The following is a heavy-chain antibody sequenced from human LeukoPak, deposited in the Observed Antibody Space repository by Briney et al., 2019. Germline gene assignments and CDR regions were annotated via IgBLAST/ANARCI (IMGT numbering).Heavy chain of an antibody. CDR1: GYTFTTYG. J-gene: IGHJ4*02. Sequence: ASVKVSCKASGYTFTTYGISWVRQAPGQGLEWMGWISAYNGNINHAQKLQGRVTMTTDTSTSTAYMELRSLRSDDTAVYYCARIAYCGGDCYTTYFDYWGQGTLVTVSS. CDR3: ARIAYCGGDCYTTYFDY. D-gene: IGHD2-21*01. CDR2: ISAYNGNI. V-gene: IGHV1-18*01.